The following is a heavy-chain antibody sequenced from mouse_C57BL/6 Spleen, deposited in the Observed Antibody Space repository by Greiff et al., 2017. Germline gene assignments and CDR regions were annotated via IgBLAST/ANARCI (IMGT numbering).Heavy chain of an antibody. CDR1: GYTFTSYW. V-gene: IGHV1-69*01. D-gene: IGHD2-10*01. Sequence: QVQLQQSGAELVMPGASVKLSCKASGYTFTSYWMHWVKQRPGQGLEWIGEIDPSDSYTNYNQKFKGKSTLTVDKSSSTAYMQLRSLTSADSAVYYCARLSYYGNFYAMDYWGQGTSVTVSS. CDR3: ARLSYYGNFYAMDY. CDR2: IDPSDSYT. J-gene: IGHJ4*01.